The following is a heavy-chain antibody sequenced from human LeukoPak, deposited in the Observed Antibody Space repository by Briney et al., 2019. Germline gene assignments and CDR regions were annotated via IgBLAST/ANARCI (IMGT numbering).Heavy chain of an antibody. J-gene: IGHJ4*01. CDR3: ARDGTTPGLYFDL. D-gene: IGHD1/OR15-1a*01. Sequence: GGSLRLSCAVSGFTFSDFWMNWVRRSPGKGLEWVASINQNGGETSYVDSVKGRFTISRDNPKNSLYLQMSSLRAEDTAVYYCARDGTTPGLYFDLWGQGTLVTVSS. V-gene: IGHV3-7*01. CDR2: INQNGGET. CDR1: GFTFSDFW.